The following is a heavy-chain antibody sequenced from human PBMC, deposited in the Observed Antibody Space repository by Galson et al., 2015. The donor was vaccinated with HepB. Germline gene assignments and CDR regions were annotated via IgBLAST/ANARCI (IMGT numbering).Heavy chain of an antibody. CDR3: ASADVNL. Sequence: SLRLSCAASGFTFSSYGMHWVRQAPGKGLEWVAVISYDGSNKYYADSVKGRFTISRDNSKNTLYLQMNSLRADDTAVYYCASADVNLWGQGTLVTVSS. V-gene: IGHV3-30*03. CDR1: GFTFSSYG. CDR2: ISYDGSNK. D-gene: IGHD1-14*01. J-gene: IGHJ4*02.